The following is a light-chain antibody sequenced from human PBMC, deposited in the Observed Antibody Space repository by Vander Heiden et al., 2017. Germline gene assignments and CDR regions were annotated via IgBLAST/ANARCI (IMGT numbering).Light chain of an antibody. V-gene: IGKV1-12*01. CDR2: AAS. CDR3: QQAYSFPYT. CDR1: QTMRTW. Sequence: DIQLTQSPSSVPASVADRVTITCRTSQTMRTWLAWYQQKAGKEPQLLIYAASSLQRGVPSRFSGSGSGTDFTLTISSLQPEDFATYYCQQAYSFPYTFGQGTKLEIK. J-gene: IGKJ2*01.